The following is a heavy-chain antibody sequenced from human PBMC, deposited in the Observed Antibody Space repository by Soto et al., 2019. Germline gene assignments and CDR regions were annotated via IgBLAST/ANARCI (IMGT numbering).Heavy chain of an antibody. J-gene: IGHJ4*02. CDR1: GFSFTSYS. Sequence: QGQLVQSGAEVKKPGASVKVSCGTSGFSFTSYSFHWVRQAPAQGLQWMGWINAGRGKTKYSQQFQCRVTFTWDTSANTVYMELSRLTSEDTSVFYCASWIDNGYFDYWGQGTLVTVSA. CDR3: ASWIDNGYFDY. CDR2: INAGRGKT. D-gene: IGHD4-17*01. V-gene: IGHV1-3*01.